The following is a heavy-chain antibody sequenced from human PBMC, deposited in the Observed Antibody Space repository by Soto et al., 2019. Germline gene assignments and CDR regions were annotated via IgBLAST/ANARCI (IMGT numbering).Heavy chain of an antibody. V-gene: IGHV4-38-2*02. D-gene: IGHD2-21*02. CDR2: IYPSVSS. Sequence: SETLSLTCSVSGFAISRGYYWSWVRQPPGKGLEWIGSIYPSVSSYHNPSLATRLGLSIDASKNQFTLNLTSVTAADTALYFCAREKVGTTFFDNWGPGIQVTVSS. CDR3: AREKVGTTFFDN. J-gene: IGHJ4*02. CDR1: GFAISRGYY.